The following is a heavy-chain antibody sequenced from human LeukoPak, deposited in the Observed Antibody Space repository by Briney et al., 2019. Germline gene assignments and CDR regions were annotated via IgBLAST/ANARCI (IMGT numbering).Heavy chain of an antibody. J-gene: IGHJ4*02. D-gene: IGHD3-10*01. CDR1: GGSIRSYY. Sequence: SETLSLTCSVSGGSIRSYYWSWIRQPPGKGLEWIGYIYYSGSTNYNPSLKSGVTISVDTSKNQFSLKLSSVTAADTALYYCARTDYYGSGSYYKHWGQGTLVTVSS. CDR2: IYYSGST. CDR3: ARTDYYGSGSYYKH. V-gene: IGHV4-59*01.